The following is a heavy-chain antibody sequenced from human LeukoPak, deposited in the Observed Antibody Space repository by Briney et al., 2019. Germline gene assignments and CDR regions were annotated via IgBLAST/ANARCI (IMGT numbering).Heavy chain of an antibody. J-gene: IGHJ6*03. V-gene: IGHV4-34*01. CDR3: ARNGYYDILTGYRFLNYYYYYYMDV. CDR1: GGSFSGYY. D-gene: IGHD3-9*01. CDR2: IYHSGST. Sequence: SETLSLTCAVYGGSFSGYYWSWIRQPPGKGLEWIGEIYHSGSTNYNPSLKSRVTISVDKSKNQFSLKLSSVTAADTAVYYCARNGYYDILTGYRFLNYYYYYYMDVWGKGTTVTVSS.